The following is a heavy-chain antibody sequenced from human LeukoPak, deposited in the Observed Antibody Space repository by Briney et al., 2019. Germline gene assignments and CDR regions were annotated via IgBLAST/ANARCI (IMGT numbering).Heavy chain of an antibody. Sequence: ASVKVSCKASGYTFTIYYMHWVRQAPGQGLEWMGLINPSGGRTSYAQKFQGRVTITRDTSTSTVYMELSSLRSEDTAVYYCARVGRIAAAESDYWGQGTLVTVSS. CDR3: ARVGRIAAAESDY. V-gene: IGHV1-46*01. J-gene: IGHJ4*02. CDR1: GYTFTIYY. D-gene: IGHD6-13*01. CDR2: INPSGGRT.